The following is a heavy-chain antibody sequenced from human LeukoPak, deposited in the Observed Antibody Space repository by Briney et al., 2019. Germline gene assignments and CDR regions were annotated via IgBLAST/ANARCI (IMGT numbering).Heavy chain of an antibody. V-gene: IGHV4-59*01. CDR2: LSYTGKT. J-gene: IGHJ4*02. CDR3: FQGYVERFDL. D-gene: IGHD5-12*01. CDR1: GVSLITTE. Sequence: SETLSLTSNDPGVSLITTESNWIRQRPGKGLEWIGCLSYTGKTDYNPSLKSRVSISLGSSDNHFSLKLTSVTAAHTAVYYCFQGYVERFDLWGQGILVTVSS.